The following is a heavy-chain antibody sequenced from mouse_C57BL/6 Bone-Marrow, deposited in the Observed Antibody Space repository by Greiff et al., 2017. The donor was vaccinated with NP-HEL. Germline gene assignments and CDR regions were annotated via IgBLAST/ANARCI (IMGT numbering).Heavy chain of an antibody. D-gene: IGHD1-1*01. Sequence: VQLQQPGAELVKPGASVKLSCTASGYTFTSYWMHWVKQRPGQGLEWIGMIHPNSGSTNYNEKFKSKATLTVDKSSSTAYMQLSSLTSEDSAVYYCAREMDYYDYFDDWGQGTTLTVSS. CDR1: GYTFTSYW. J-gene: IGHJ2*01. CDR3: AREMDYYDYFDD. CDR2: IHPNSGST. V-gene: IGHV1-64*01.